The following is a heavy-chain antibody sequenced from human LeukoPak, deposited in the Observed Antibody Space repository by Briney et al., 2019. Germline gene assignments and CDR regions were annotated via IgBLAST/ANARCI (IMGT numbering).Heavy chain of an antibody. J-gene: IGHJ5*02. D-gene: IGHD3-10*01. Sequence: GGSLRLSCAASGFTFSSYAMGWVRQAPGQGLEWVSSISGSGAVAYYADSVKGRFNISRDISKNTLYLQMNSLRAEDTAVYYCARSRGTLNWFDPWGRGTLVSVSS. CDR3: ARSRGTLNWFDP. CDR2: ISGSGAVA. V-gene: IGHV3-23*01. CDR1: GFTFSSYA.